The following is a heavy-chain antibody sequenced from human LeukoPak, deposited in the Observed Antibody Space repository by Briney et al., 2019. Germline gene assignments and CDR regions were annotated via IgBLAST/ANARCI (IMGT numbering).Heavy chain of an antibody. CDR2: IKQDGGTK. Sequence: PGGSLRLSCVASGFTFSNSWMAWVRQAPGKGLEWVANIKQDGGTKHYADSLRGRFTISRDNPKNSLYLQMNSLRSDDTAVCYCARDTVGGLDYWGQGILVTVAS. V-gene: IGHV3-7*01. CDR3: ARDTVGGLDY. D-gene: IGHD3-16*01. CDR1: GFTFSNSW. J-gene: IGHJ4*02.